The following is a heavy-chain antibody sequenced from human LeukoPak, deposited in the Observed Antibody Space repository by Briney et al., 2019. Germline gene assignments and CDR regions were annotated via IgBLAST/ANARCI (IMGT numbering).Heavy chain of an antibody. CDR2: INHSGST. CDR3: ARGHSYGPPAGY. D-gene: IGHD5-18*01. CDR1: GGSFSGYY. J-gene: IGHJ4*02. V-gene: IGHV4-34*01. Sequence: SETLSLTCAVYGGSFSGYYWSWIRQPPGKGLEWIGEINHSGSTNYNPSPKSRVTISVDTSKNQFSLKLSSVTAADTAVYYCARGHSYGPPAGYWGQGTLVTVSS.